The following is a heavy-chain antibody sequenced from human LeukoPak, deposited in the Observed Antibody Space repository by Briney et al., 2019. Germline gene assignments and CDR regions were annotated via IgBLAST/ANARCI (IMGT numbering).Heavy chain of an antibody. D-gene: IGHD1-26*01. CDR2: MNPNSGGT. CDR1: GYNFTGYH. CDR3: ARVLNGWDLQPFDC. Sequence: ASVKVSCKASGYNFTGYHLHWVRQAPGQGLEWMGNMNPNSGGTNSAQKFQGRVIMTRDTSISTAYMELNRLRSGDTAVYYCARVLNGWDLQPFDCWGQGTLVTVSS. J-gene: IGHJ4*02. V-gene: IGHV1-2*02.